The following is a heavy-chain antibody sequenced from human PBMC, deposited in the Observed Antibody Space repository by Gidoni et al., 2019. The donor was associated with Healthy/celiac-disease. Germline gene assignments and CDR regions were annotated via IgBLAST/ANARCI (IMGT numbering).Heavy chain of an antibody. Sequence: KGLEWVAVISYDGSNKYYADSVKGRFTISRDNSKNTLYLQMNSLRAEDTAVYYCAKDGSATMIVVALAFDIWGQGTMVTVSS. J-gene: IGHJ3*02. D-gene: IGHD3-22*01. CDR3: AKDGSATMIVVALAFDI. V-gene: IGHV3-30*18. CDR2: ISYDGSNK.